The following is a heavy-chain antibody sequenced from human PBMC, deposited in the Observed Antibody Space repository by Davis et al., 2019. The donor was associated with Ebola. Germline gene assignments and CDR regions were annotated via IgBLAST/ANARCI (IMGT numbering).Heavy chain of an antibody. Sequence: PSETLSLTCTVSGDSFSRYYWSWIRQPPGKGLEWIGFISYIGSTNYNSSLKSRVTISVDPSKNHLSLKLTSVTATDTAVYYCARETPSSGWFVIWGQGTMVTVSS. CDR1: GDSFSRYY. CDR3: ARETPSSGWFVI. D-gene: IGHD6-19*01. V-gene: IGHV4-59*01. J-gene: IGHJ3*02. CDR2: ISYIGST.